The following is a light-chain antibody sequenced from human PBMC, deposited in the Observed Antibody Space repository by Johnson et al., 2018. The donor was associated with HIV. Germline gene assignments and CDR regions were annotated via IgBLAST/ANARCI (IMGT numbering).Light chain of an antibody. J-gene: IGLJ1*01. CDR1: SSNIGNNY. Sequence: QSVLTQPPSVSAAPGQKVTISCSGSSSNIGNNYVSWYQQLPGTAPKLLIYENNMRPSGIPYRFSRSMSSTSATLGIAGLQTGDEADYYCGTWDNSLSTGAVFGTGTKVTVL. V-gene: IGLV1-51*02. CDR3: GTWDNSLSTGAV. CDR2: ENN.